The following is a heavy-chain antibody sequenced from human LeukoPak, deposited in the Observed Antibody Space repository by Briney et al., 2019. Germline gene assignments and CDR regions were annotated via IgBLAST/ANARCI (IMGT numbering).Heavy chain of an antibody. Sequence: GGSLILSCAASGFTFSGYGINWVRLAPGKGLEWVSMISNGNTEHYADSVKGRFTISRDNAKNTLYLQMNSLRAEDTAVYYCAVPSLTGYYNFVYWGQGTLVTVSS. V-gene: IGHV3-48*04. D-gene: IGHD3-9*01. CDR1: GFTFSGYG. J-gene: IGHJ4*02. CDR2: ISNGNTE. CDR3: AVPSLTGYYNFVY.